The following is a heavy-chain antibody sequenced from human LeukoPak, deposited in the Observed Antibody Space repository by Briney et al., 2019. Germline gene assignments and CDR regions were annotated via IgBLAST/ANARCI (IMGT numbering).Heavy chain of an antibody. V-gene: IGHV4-59*08. CDR1: GASIGSFY. D-gene: IGHD2-15*01. CDR2: LHYSGST. CDR3: ARLGFCAASCLADY. Sequence: PSETLSLTCTVSGASIGSFYWSWIRQPPGKGLEWIGWLHYSGSTGYNPSLKSRVTLSLDTSKNQFSLSLNSVTAADTAVYYCARLGFCAASCLADYWGQGTLVTVSS. J-gene: IGHJ4*02.